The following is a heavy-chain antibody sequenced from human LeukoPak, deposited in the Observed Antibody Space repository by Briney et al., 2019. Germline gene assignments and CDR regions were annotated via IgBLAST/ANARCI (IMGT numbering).Heavy chain of an antibody. V-gene: IGHV3-11*04. Sequence: GGSLRLSCAASGFTFTDYYMSWIRPAPGKGLEWVSYISSSGSTIYYADSVKGRFTISRDNAKNLLYLQMNSLRAEDTAVYYCANRYCSGGSCYFDYWGQGTLVTVSS. CDR1: GFTFTDYY. D-gene: IGHD2-15*01. CDR2: ISSSGSTI. J-gene: IGHJ4*02. CDR3: ANRYCSGGSCYFDY.